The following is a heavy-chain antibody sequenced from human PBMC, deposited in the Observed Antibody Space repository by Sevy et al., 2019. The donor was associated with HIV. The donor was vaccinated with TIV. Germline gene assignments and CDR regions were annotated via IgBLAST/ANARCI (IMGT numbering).Heavy chain of an antibody. CDR1: GGSFSGYY. D-gene: IGHD6-13*01. J-gene: IGHJ5*02. V-gene: IGHV4-34*01. Sequence: SETLSLTCAVYGGSFSGYYWSWIRQPPGKGLEWIGEINHSGSTNYNPSLKSRVTISVDTSKNQFSLKLSSVTAADTAVYYCARGVVDSSRGRGWFDPWGQGTLVTVSS. CDR3: ARGVVDSSRGRGWFDP. CDR2: INHSGST.